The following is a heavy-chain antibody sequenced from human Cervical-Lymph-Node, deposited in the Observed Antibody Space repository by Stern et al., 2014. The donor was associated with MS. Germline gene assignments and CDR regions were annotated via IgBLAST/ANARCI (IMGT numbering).Heavy chain of an antibody. J-gene: IGHJ4*02. D-gene: IGHD1-26*01. CDR1: GFTFSDFT. Sequence: VQLVESGGGLVKPGGSLRLSCAASGFTFSDFTMNWVRQAPGKGLEWVASIISSSDYMFYADSMRGRFAISRDNSKNSVHLQMNSLRAEDTAVYYCARDTVSGRLTPYLDLWGQGTLVTVSS. V-gene: IGHV3-21*01. CDR3: ARDTVSGRLTPYLDL. CDR2: IISSSDYM.